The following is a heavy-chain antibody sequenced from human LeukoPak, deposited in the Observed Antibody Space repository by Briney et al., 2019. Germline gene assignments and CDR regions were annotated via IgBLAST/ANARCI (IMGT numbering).Heavy chain of an antibody. CDR3: TSDFKAAGRTSHEFFDY. Sequence: PGRSLRLPCAPSGFTLSDDFMSWIREAAGKGLKWVSVISSSSSYTNYAASVKGRFTISRDNAKHSMYLPVNSLRAEATAVYYFTSDFKAAGRTSHEFFDYWGQGTLVTVSS. CDR2: ISSSSSYT. V-gene: IGHV3-11*05. J-gene: IGHJ4*02. D-gene: IGHD6-25*01. CDR1: GFTLSDDF.